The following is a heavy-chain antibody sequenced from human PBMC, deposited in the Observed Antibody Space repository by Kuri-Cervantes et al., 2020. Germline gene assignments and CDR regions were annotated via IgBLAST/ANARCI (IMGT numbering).Heavy chain of an antibody. CDR1: GFTFSSYA. CDR3: AKDGAAAGYYFDY. CDR2: INSDGSST. V-gene: IGHV3-23*01. D-gene: IGHD6-13*01. J-gene: IGHJ4*02. Sequence: GESLKISCAASGFTFSSYAMSWVRQAPGKGLVWVSRINSDGSSTSYADSVKGRFTISRDISRNTLYLYLQMDSLRAEDTAVYYCAKDGAAAGYYFDYWGQGSLVTVSS.